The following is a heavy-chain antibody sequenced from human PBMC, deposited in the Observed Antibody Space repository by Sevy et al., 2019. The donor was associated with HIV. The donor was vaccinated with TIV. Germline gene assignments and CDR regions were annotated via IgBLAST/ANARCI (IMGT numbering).Heavy chain of an antibody. CDR2: IYHSGST. CDR1: GDSISSTNW. Sequence: SENLSLTCAVSGDSISSTNWWSWVRQPPGKGLQWIGQIYHSGSTNYNPSLKSRLTISVDESKNQFSLRLSSVTAADTAVYYCTRFLYGHYVNFFDSWGQGILVTVSS. J-gene: IGHJ4*02. V-gene: IGHV4-4*02. D-gene: IGHD4-17*01. CDR3: TRFLYGHYVNFFDS.